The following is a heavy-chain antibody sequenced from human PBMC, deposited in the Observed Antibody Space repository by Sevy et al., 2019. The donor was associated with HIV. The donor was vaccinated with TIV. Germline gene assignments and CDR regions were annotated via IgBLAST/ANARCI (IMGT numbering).Heavy chain of an antibody. CDR3: ARVSGWHLRYGMDV. Sequence: ASVKVSCKASGFNFASYDIYWVRQATGQGLEWMGWMNTNTGNTGFAQKFQGRVTMNRNTSITTAYMELSNLGSEDTAVYYCARVSGWHLRYGMDVWGQGTTVTVSS. D-gene: IGHD6-19*01. CDR2: MNTNTGNT. J-gene: IGHJ6*02. V-gene: IGHV1-8*02. CDR1: GFNFASYD.